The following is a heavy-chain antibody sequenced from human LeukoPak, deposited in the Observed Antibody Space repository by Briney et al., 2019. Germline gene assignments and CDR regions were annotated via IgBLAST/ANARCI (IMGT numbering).Heavy chain of an antibody. CDR3: AKDRVSWFGEPIDY. V-gene: IGHV3-23*01. CDR2: VSRSGDST. D-gene: IGHD3-10*01. Sequence: GGSLRLSCAASGFTFSSYAMTWVRQAPGKGLEWVSAVSRSGDSTYYADSAKGRFTISRDNSKNTLYLQMNSLRAEDTAVYYCAKDRVSWFGEPIDYWGQGTLVTVSS. CDR1: GFTFSSYA. J-gene: IGHJ4*02.